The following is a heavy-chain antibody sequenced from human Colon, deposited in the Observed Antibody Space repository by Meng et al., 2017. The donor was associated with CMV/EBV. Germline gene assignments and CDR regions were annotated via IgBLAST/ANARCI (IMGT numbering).Heavy chain of an antibody. CDR3: AHRRNLWAAVKTGEVFDY. CDR1: RFSLSTGGVG. Sequence: SGPTLVKPTQTLTLTCTFSRFSLSTGGVGVGWIRQPPGKALEWLALIYWNDDKRYSPSLKSRLTITKDTSKNQVVLTMTNMDPVDTATYYCAHRRNLWAAVKTGEVFDYWGQGTLVTVSS. D-gene: IGHD3-10*01. J-gene: IGHJ4*02. CDR2: IYWNDDK. V-gene: IGHV2-5*01.